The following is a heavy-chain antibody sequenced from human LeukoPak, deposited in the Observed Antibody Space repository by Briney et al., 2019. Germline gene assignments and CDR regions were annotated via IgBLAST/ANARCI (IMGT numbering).Heavy chain of an antibody. CDR3: ATGVAVASLVPFDY. CDR2: IKRKSNGGTI. J-gene: IGHJ4*02. D-gene: IGHD6-19*01. Sequence: GGSLRLSCAASGFTFSNAWMSWVRQAPGKGLEWVGRIKRKSNGGTIDYAAPVKGRFTISRDDSKNTLYMQMNSLKTEDTAIYYCATGVAVASLVPFDYWGQGTLVTVSS. CDR1: GFTFSNAW. V-gene: IGHV3-15*01.